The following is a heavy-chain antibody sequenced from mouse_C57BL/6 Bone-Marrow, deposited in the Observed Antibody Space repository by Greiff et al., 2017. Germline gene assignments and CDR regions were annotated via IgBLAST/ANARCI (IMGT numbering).Heavy chain of an antibody. CDR1: GYTFTRYW. V-gene: IGHV1-50*01. J-gene: IGHJ1*03. Sequence: QVQLQQPGAELVKPGASVKLSCKASGYTFTRYWMQWVKQRPGQGLEWIGELDPSDSYTNYNQQFKGQATLTVDTSASTAYMQLSSLTSEDSAVYDCARLLRYWYFDVWGTGTTVTVSS. CDR2: LDPSDSYT. D-gene: IGHD1-1*01. CDR3: ARLLRYWYFDV.